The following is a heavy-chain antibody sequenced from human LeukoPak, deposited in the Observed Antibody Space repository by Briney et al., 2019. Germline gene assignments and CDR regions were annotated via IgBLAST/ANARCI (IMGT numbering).Heavy chain of an antibody. D-gene: IGHD3-3*01. J-gene: IGHJ4*02. CDR1: GFTFSSYA. CDR3: ATWRSGMLDY. Sequence: GGSLRLSCAASGFTFSSYAMHWVRQAPGKGLEWVAVISYDGSNKYYADPVKGRFTISRDNSKNTLYLQMNSLRAEDTAVYYCATWRSGMLDYWGQGTLVTVSS. CDR2: ISYDGSNK. V-gene: IGHV3-30-3*01.